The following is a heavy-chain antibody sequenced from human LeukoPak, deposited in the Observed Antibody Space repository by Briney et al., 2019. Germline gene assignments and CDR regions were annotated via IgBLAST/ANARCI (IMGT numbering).Heavy chain of an antibody. CDR3: ARGFRVNPPFDY. J-gene: IGHJ4*02. Sequence: QPGGSLRLSCAASGFTYRTYEMNWVRQAPGKGLEWLSCISSSGVTTYYADSVKGRFTISRDNAKNSLYLQMNSLRAEDTAVYYCARGFRVNPPFDYWGQGTLVTVSS. CDR1: GFTYRTYE. CDR2: ISSSGVTT. V-gene: IGHV3-48*03. D-gene: IGHD3-22*01.